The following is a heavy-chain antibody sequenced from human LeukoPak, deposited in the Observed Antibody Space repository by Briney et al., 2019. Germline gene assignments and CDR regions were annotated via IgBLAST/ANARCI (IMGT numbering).Heavy chain of an antibody. Sequence: KPSETLSLTCSVPGGPISYNYWSWIRQPAGKGLEWIGRLSSGGSTNYSPSLKSRLTISVDRSKNHFSLKLPSVTAADTAVYYCARDSGSGYFDYWGQGTLVTVSS. CDR1: GGPISYNY. CDR2: LSSGGST. J-gene: IGHJ4*02. CDR3: ARDSGSGYFDY. V-gene: IGHV4-4*07. D-gene: IGHD1-14*01.